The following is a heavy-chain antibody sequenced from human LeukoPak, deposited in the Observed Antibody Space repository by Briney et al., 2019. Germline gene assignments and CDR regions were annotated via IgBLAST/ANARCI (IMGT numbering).Heavy chain of an antibody. Sequence: PGGSLRLSCAVSGFPFINYWMSWARQSPGKGLEWVANIYLDGSRAYYVDSVKGRFTISRDNAKNSLFLQMNSLSAEDTAVYYCGRAGPVTKDHFIDVWGKGTTVTVSS. CDR1: GFPFINYW. D-gene: IGHD2-2*01. J-gene: IGHJ6*03. CDR2: IYLDGSRA. V-gene: IGHV3-7*01. CDR3: GRAGPVTKDHFIDV.